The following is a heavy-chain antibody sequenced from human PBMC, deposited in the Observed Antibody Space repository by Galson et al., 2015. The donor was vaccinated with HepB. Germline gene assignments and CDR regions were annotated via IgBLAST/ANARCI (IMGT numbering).Heavy chain of an antibody. Sequence: SLRLSCAASGFTFSSYAMSWVRQAPGKGLEWVSAISGSGGSTYYADSVKGRFTISRDNSKNTLYLQMNSLRAEDTAVYYCAKDQLGDSYGYVDWGRGTLVTVSS. CDR3: AKDQLGDSYGYVD. J-gene: IGHJ4*02. CDR2: ISGSGGST. D-gene: IGHD5-18*01. V-gene: IGHV3-23*01. CDR1: GFTFSSYA.